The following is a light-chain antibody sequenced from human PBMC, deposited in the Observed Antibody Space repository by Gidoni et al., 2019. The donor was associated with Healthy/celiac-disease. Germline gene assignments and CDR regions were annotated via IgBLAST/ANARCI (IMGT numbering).Light chain of an antibody. CDR2: DAS. J-gene: IGKJ3*01. V-gene: IGKV1-5*01. Sequence: DIQMTQSPSTLSASVGDRVTITCRASQSISSWLAWYQQKPGKAPKLLIYDASSLESGVPSRCSGSGSGTEFTLTISSLQPDDFATYYCQQYNSYPFTFGPXTKVDIK. CDR3: QQYNSYPFT. CDR1: QSISSW.